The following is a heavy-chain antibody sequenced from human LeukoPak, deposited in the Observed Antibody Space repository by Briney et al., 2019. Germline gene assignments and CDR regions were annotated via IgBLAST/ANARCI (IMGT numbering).Heavy chain of an antibody. CDR2: IKYDGSEK. CDR1: GLSFSGQW. Sequence: GGSLRLSCTASGLSFSGQWMNWVRQSPGQGLEWVANIKYDGSEKYYVDSVKGRFTISREDAKNSLSLQMDSVRPEDTAVYYCAFNNNFKYWGQGTLVIVSS. V-gene: IGHV3-7*01. J-gene: IGHJ4*02. CDR3: AFNNNFKY. D-gene: IGHD1/OR15-1a*01.